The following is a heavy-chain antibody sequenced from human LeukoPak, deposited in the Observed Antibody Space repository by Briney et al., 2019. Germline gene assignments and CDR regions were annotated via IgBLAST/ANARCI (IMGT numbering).Heavy chain of an antibody. CDR1: GFTFDDYA. CDR3: AKDIGSSWYFDY. J-gene: IGHJ4*02. CDR2: ISWNSGSI. Sequence: GRSLRLSCAASGFTFDDYAMHWVRQAPGKGLEWVSGISWNSGSIGYADSVKGRFTISRDNAKNSLYLQMNSLRAEDTALYYCAKDIGSSWYFDYWGQGTLVTVSS. V-gene: IGHV3-9*01. D-gene: IGHD6-13*01.